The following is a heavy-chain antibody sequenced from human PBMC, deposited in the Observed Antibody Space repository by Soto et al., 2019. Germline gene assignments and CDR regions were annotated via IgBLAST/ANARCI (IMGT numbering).Heavy chain of an antibody. CDR2: IIPIFGTA. CDR1: GVTFSSYA. V-gene: IGHV1-69*13. CDR3: ARAYARSSPMDV. J-gene: IGHJ6*02. Sequence: SVKVSCKASGVTFSSYAISWVRQAPGQGLEWMGGIIPIFGTANYAQKFQGRVTITADESTSTAYMELSSLRSEDTAVYYCARAYARSSPMDVWGQGTTVTVSS. D-gene: IGHD3-16*01.